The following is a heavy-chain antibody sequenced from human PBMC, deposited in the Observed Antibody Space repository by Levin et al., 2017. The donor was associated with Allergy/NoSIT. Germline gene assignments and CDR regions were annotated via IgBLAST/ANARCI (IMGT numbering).Heavy chain of an antibody. D-gene: IGHD3-16*02. CDR2: ISAYNGNT. V-gene: IGHV1-18*01. CDR1: GYTFTSYG. CDR3: ARDRYDYVWGSYRFPPGNY. J-gene: IGHJ4*02. Sequence: GESLKISCKASGYTFTSYGISWVRQAPGQGLEWMGWISAYNGNTNYAQKLQGRVTMTTDTSTSTAYMELRSLRSDDTAVYYCARDRYDYVWGSYRFPPGNYWGQGTLVTVSS.